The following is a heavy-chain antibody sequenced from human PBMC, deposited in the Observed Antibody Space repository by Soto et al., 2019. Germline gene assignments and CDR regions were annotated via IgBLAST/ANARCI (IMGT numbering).Heavy chain of an antibody. CDR2: IYYSGST. Sequence: SETLSLTCTVSGGSISSSSYYWGWIRQPPGKGLEWIGSIYYSGSTYYNPSLKSRVTISVDTSKNQFSLKLSSVTAADTAVYYCASSYNWNDLPPLSVFDPWGQGTLVTVSS. CDR1: GGSISSSSYY. CDR3: ASSYNWNDLPPLSVFDP. V-gene: IGHV4-39*01. D-gene: IGHD1-20*01. J-gene: IGHJ5*02.